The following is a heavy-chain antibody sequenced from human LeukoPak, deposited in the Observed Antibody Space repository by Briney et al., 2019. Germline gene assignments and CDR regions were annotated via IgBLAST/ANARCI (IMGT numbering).Heavy chain of an antibody. Sequence: PEGSLRLSCAASGFTFSNYWMTWVRQVPGKGLEWVSGINWTGDNTHYADSVKGRFTISRDNAKKSLFLQMNSLRAEDTAVYYCARVAVFEIVAVPPAYYFDSWGQGILVSVSS. CDR2: INWTGDNT. J-gene: IGHJ4*02. CDR3: ARVAVFEIVAVPPAYYFDS. CDR1: GFTFSNYW. V-gene: IGHV3-20*04. D-gene: IGHD2-2*01.